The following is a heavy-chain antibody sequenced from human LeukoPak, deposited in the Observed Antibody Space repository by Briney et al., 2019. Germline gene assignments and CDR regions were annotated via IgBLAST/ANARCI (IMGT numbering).Heavy chain of an antibody. Sequence: PGGSQRLSCAASGFTFSSYAMTWVRQAPGKGLEWVSAISGSGSSTYYADSVKGRFTISRDNSKNTLYLQMHSLRAEDTAVYYCYIPYYDTSAYKAYWGQGTLVTVSS. CDR3: YIPYYDTSAYKAY. CDR1: GFTFSSYA. V-gene: IGHV3-23*01. CDR2: ISGSGSST. D-gene: IGHD3-22*01. J-gene: IGHJ4*02.